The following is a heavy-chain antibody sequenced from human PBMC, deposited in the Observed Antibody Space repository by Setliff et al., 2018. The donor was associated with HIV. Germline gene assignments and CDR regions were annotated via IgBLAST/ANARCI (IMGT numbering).Heavy chain of an antibody. D-gene: IGHD2-15*01. CDR3: AMTLGYCSGGSCYLDY. V-gene: IGHV1-69*10. Sequence: GASVKVSCKASGGTFSNYPISWVRQAPGQGLEWMGGFDPEHGETIYAQKFQGRVTITADESTSTVYIELTRLRSEDTAVYYCAMTLGYCSGGSCYLDYWGQGTLVTVSS. CDR1: GGTFSNYP. CDR2: FDPEHGET. J-gene: IGHJ4*02.